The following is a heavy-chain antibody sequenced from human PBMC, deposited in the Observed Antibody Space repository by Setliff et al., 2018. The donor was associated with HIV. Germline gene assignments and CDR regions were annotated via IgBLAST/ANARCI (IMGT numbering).Heavy chain of an antibody. CDR2: IYYSGNT. CDR1: GGSISSSNYY. V-gene: IGHV4-39*01. J-gene: IGHJ4*02. D-gene: IGHD3-16*02. Sequence: SETLSLTCTVSGGSISSSNYYWGWLRQPPGKGLEWIGSIYYSGNTYFNPSLKSRVTISVDTSKNQFSLKLSSVTAADTAVYHCARRVILSYGYYFDYWGQGTLVTVSS. CDR3: ARRVILSYGYYFDY.